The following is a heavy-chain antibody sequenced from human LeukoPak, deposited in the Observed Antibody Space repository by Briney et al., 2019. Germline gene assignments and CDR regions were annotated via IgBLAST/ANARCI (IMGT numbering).Heavy chain of an antibody. V-gene: IGHV1-2*02. J-gene: IGHJ5*02. CDR1: GYTFTGYY. D-gene: IGHD3-22*01. CDR2: INPNSGGT. Sequence: ASVKVSCKASGYTFTGYYMPWVRQAPGQGLEWMGWINPNSGGTNYAQKFQGRVTMTRDTSISTAYMELSRLRSDDTAVYYCAGGDYYDYSGHADQWGPGTLVTVSS. CDR3: AGGDYYDYSGHADQ.